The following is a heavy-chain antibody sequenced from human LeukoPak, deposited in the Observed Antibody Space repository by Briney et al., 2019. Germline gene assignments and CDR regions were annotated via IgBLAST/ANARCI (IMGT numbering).Heavy chain of an antibody. CDR2: IYYSGST. CDR3: ARDVAAAGTDWFDP. Sequence: PSETLSLTCTVSGSSISSYYWSWIRQPPGKGLEWIGYIYYSGSTNYNPSLKSRVTISVDTSKNQFSLKLSSVTAADTAVYYCARDVAAAGTDWFDPWGQGTLVTVSS. CDR1: GSSISSYY. J-gene: IGHJ5*02. V-gene: IGHV4-59*01. D-gene: IGHD6-13*01.